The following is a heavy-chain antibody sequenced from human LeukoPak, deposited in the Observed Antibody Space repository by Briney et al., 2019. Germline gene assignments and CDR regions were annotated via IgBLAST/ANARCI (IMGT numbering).Heavy chain of an antibody. Sequence: GASVKVSCKASGGTFSSYAISWVRQAPGQGLEWMGGIIPIFGTANYAQKFQGRVTITADKSTSTAYMELRSLRSDDTAVYYCSREFPFCGADCFSGVFDIWGQGTMVTVS. CDR3: SREFPFCGADCFSGVFDI. CDR1: GGTFSSYA. J-gene: IGHJ3*02. V-gene: IGHV1-69*06. CDR2: IIPIFGTA. D-gene: IGHD2-21*02.